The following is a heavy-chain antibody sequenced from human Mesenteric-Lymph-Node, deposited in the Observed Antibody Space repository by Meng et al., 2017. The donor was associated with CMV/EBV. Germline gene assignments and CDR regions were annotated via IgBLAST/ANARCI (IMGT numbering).Heavy chain of an antibody. CDR3: AATGGRLVRFDL. V-gene: IGHV4-34*01. Sequence: CGVSGESVSAYYWAWIRQPTGKGLEWIGEINHRGTTNYNPSLKSRVTISLDTSKNHFSLKLTSVTAADTALYYCAATGGRLVRFDLWGPGTLVTVSS. J-gene: IGHJ4*02. CDR1: GESVSAYY. D-gene: IGHD6-6*01. CDR2: INHRGTT.